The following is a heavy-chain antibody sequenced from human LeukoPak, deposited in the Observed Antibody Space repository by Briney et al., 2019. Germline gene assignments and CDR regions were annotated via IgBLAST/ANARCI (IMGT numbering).Heavy chain of an antibody. CDR1: GFTLNNVW. V-gene: IGHV3-15*01. CDR2: IKSKTDGGTT. CDR3: ATPTTTSYAFDI. Sequence: GGSLRLSCAASGFTLNNVWMNWVRQAPGKGLEWVGRIKSKTDGGTTDYAAPVKGRFTISRDDSKNTLYLQMNSLKTEDTAVYYCATPTTTSYAFDIWGQGTMVTVSS. J-gene: IGHJ3*02. D-gene: IGHD4-11*01.